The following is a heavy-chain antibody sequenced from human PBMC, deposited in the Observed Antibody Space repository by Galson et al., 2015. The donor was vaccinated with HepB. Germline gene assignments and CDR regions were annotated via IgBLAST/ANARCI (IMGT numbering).Heavy chain of an antibody. D-gene: IGHD3-9*01. V-gene: IGHV3-74*01. J-gene: IGHJ4*02. CDR2: VRDDGEST. CDR3: ASLDFSYNVLTGLTVFDF. CDR1: TFSLRTHW. Sequence: SLRLSCAASTFSLRTHWMHWVRQPPGKGLVWVASVRDDGESTNYADSVRGRFTISRDKTKNTLYLQMDSLRPEDTAVYYCASLDFSYNVLTGLTVFDFWDQGTQVTVSS.